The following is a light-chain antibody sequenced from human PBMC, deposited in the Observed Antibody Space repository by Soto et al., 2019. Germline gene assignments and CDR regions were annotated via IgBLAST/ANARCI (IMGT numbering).Light chain of an antibody. Sequence: QSALTQPPSASGSPGQSVTISCTGTSSDVGGYNYVSWYQQHPGKAPKLMIYDVSKRPSGVHDRCSGSKSGNTASLTVSGLQAEDEAYYYCRSYAGSNHSLYVCGTGTKLPVL. V-gene: IGLV2-8*01. J-gene: IGLJ1*01. CDR3: RSYAGSNHSLYV. CDR1: SSDVGGYNY. CDR2: DVS.